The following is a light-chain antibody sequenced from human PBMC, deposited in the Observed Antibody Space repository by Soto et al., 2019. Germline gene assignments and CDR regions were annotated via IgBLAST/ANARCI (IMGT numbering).Light chain of an antibody. CDR1: TSDIGRYNY. CDR2: DVS. V-gene: IGLV2-23*02. CDR3: CSYAGTFV. Sequence: QSVLTQPASVSGSPGQSITISCTGTTSDIGRYNYVSWYQQHPGKAPKLIIYDVSKRPSGVSNRFSGSKSGNTASLTISGLQPEDEADYYCCSYAGTFVFGPGTKVTVL. J-gene: IGLJ1*01.